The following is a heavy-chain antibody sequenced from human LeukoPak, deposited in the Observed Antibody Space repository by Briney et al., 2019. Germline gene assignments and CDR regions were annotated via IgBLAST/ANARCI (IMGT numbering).Heavy chain of an antibody. Sequence: GGSLRLSCAASGFTLSSFWMSWVRQAPGKGLEWVGNIKDDGSEKYYADSMKGRFTISRDNAKNSLYLQMNSLRAEDTSVCFCAREIPGQQVALDFWGQGTLVTVSS. V-gene: IGHV3-7*01. J-gene: IGHJ4*02. CDR3: AREIPGQQVALDF. CDR1: GFTLSSFW. CDR2: IKDDGSEK. D-gene: IGHD6-13*01.